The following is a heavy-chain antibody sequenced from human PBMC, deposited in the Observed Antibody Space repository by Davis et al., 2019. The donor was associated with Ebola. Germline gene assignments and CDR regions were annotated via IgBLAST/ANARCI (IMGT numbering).Heavy chain of an antibody. J-gene: IGHJ4*02. CDR2: IKTDGSMT. D-gene: IGHD3-3*01. V-gene: IGHV3-74*01. CDR1: GFTFSSYG. Sequence: HTGGSLRLSCAASGFTFSSYGMHWVRQAPGKGLVWVSRIKTDGSMTGYGASVQGRFTISRDNAKNTLYLQMNDLRAEDTAVYYCAREGRIFGCDYWGQGALVTVSS. CDR3: AREGRIFGCDY.